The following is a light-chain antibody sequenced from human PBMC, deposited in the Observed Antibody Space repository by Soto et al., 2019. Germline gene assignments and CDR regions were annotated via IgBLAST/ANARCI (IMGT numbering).Light chain of an antibody. CDR1: QGIRSA. V-gene: IGKV1-39*01. CDR2: AAS. J-gene: IGKJ5*01. Sequence: IKVNMSPSSLSTPVANRVTIHCRASQGIRSALGWYQQKPGKAPKVLIYAASNLESGVPSRFSGSGSGTDFTLTIASLEPEDFGTYFCQQSYSPPITLGLGTLLEIK. CDR3: QQSYSPPIT.